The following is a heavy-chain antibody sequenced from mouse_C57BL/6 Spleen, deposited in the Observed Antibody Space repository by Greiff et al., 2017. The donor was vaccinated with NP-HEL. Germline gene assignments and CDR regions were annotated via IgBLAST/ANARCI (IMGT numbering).Heavy chain of an antibody. Sequence: VQLQQPGAELVKPGASVKVSCKASGYTFTSYWMHWVKQRPGQGLEWIGRIHPSDSDTNYNHKFKGKATLTVDKSSSTAYMQLSSLTSEDSAVYYCAMDSNSPYAMDYWGQGTSVTVSS. J-gene: IGHJ4*01. CDR3: AMDSNSPYAMDY. CDR1: GYTFTSYW. CDR2: IHPSDSDT. D-gene: IGHD2-5*01. V-gene: IGHV1-74*01.